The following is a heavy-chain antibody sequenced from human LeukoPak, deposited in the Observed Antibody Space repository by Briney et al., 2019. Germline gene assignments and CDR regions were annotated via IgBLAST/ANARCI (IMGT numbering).Heavy chain of an antibody. V-gene: IGHV3-11*01. D-gene: IGHD3-3*01. Sequence: GGPLRLSCAASGFTFSDYYMSWIRQAPGKGLEWVSYISSSGSTIYYADSVKGRFTISRDNAKNSLYLQMNSLRAEDTAVYYCAREGETYYDFWSGYRIDYWGQGTLVTVSS. CDR1: GFTFSDYY. CDR2: ISSSGSTI. J-gene: IGHJ4*02. CDR3: AREGETYYDFWSGYRIDY.